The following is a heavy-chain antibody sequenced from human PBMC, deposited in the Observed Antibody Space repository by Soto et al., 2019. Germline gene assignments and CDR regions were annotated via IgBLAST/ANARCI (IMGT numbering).Heavy chain of an antibody. CDR1: GYSFTSYY. D-gene: IGHD3-10*01. Sequence: QVQLVQSGAEVKKPGASVKISCKASGYSFTSYYMHWVRQAPGQGLEWVGLINPTADSTSYAPKLQGRVTLTWDTSRCAVYMEVSSMRSEDTAMYYCARGWRTYGNYWCQGTLVTVSS. CDR3: ARGWRTYGNY. V-gene: IGHV1-46*04. CDR2: INPTADST. J-gene: IGHJ4*02.